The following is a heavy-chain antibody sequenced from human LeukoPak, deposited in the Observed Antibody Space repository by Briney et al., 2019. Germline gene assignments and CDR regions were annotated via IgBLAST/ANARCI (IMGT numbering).Heavy chain of an antibody. Sequence: SGTLSLTCAVSGGSISSSNWWSWVRQPPGKGLEWIGYIYYSGSTNYNPSLKSRVTISVDTSKNQFSLKLSSATAADTAVYYCARLQEGELFDYWGQGTLVTVSS. J-gene: IGHJ4*02. V-gene: IGHV4-4*02. CDR1: GGSISSSNW. CDR2: IYYSGST. CDR3: ARLQEGELFDY. D-gene: IGHD3-16*01.